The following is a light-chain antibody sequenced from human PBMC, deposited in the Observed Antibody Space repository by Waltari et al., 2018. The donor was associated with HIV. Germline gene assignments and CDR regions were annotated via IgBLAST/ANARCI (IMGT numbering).Light chain of an antibody. V-gene: IGKV1-16*01. J-gene: IGKJ3*01. CDR3: QQHNTYPIT. CDR1: QDIGNY. Sequence: DIQMTQSPSSVSASVGDRVTISCRASQDIGNYIAWFQQKQGKAPRSLIHTSSSLENEVPSRFSGSGSGTDFTLTITSLQPEDFATYYCQQHNTYPITFGPGTTVDV. CDR2: TSS.